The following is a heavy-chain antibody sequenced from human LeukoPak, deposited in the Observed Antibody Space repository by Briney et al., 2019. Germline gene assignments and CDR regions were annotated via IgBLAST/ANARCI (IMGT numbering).Heavy chain of an antibody. CDR1: GFTFSDYY. CDR3: ARFRYSSSDLDC. CDR2: ISSSSSYT. V-gene: IGHV3-11*03. J-gene: IGHJ4*02. D-gene: IGHD6-6*01. Sequence: GGSLRLSCAASGFTFSDYYMSWIRQAPGKGLEWVSYISSSSSYTNYADSVKGRFTISRDNAKNSLYLQMNSLRAEDTAVYYCARFRYSSSDLDCWGQGTLVTVSS.